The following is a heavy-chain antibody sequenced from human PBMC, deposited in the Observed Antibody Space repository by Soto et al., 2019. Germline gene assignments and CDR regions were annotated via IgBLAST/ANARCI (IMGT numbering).Heavy chain of an antibody. Sequence: QVQLQQWGAGLLKPSETLSLTCAVYGGSFSGYYWSWIRQPPGKGLEWIGEINHSGSTNYNPSLKSRVTRSGDTSKNQFSLKLSSVTAADTAVYYCARGRAFDIWGQGTMVTVSS. J-gene: IGHJ3*02. CDR3: ARGRAFDI. V-gene: IGHV4-34*01. CDR2: INHSGST. CDR1: GGSFSGYY.